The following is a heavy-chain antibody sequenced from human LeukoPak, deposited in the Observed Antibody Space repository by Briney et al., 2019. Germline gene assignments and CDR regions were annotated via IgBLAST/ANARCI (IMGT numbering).Heavy chain of an antibody. J-gene: IGHJ6*03. D-gene: IGHD1-26*01. CDR1: GGSFSGYY. V-gene: IGHV4-34*01. CDR3: ARGSGELLMPPPGHRAYYYYMDV. CDR2: INHSGST. Sequence: SETLSLTCAVYGGSFSGYYWSWIRQPPGKGLEWIGEINHSGSTNYNPSLKSRVTISVDTSKNQFSLKLSSVTAADTAVYYCARGSGELLMPPPGHRAYYYYMDVWGKGTTVTVSS.